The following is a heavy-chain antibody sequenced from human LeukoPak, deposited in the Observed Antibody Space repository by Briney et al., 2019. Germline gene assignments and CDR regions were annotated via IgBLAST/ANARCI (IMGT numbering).Heavy chain of an antibody. CDR3: ARGRWAYSSSDSGAFDI. CDR1: GFTFSSYD. J-gene: IGHJ3*02. Sequence: PGGSLRLSCAASGFTFSSYDMHWVRQATGKGLEWVSAIGTAGDTYYPGSVKGRFTISRENAKNSMYLQMNSLRAGDTAVYYCARGRWAYSSSDSGAFDIWGQGTMVTVSS. CDR2: IGTAGDT. D-gene: IGHD6-6*01. V-gene: IGHV3-13*01.